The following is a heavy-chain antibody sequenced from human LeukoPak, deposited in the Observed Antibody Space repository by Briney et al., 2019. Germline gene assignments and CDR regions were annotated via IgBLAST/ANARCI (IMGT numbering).Heavy chain of an antibody. J-gene: IGHJ4*02. Sequence: SVKVSCKASGGTFSSYAISWVRQAPGQGLEWMGGIIPIFGTANYAQKFQGRVTITADESTSTAYMELSSLRSEDTAVYYCATLTLNLNWNDEEFDYWGQGTLVTVSS. CDR2: IIPIFGTA. CDR3: ATLTLNLNWNDEEFDY. D-gene: IGHD1-1*01. CDR1: GGTFSSYA. V-gene: IGHV1-69*13.